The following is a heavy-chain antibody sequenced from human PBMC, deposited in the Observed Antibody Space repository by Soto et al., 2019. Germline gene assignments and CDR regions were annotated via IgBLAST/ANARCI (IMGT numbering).Heavy chain of an antibody. D-gene: IGHD3-10*01. CDR3: AKDTGRESYYYYGMDV. J-gene: IGHJ6*02. CDR2: ISYDGSNK. CDR1: GFTFSSYG. V-gene: IGHV3-30*18. Sequence: LRLSCAASGFTFSSYGMHWVRQAPGKGLEWVAVISYDGSNKYYADSVKGRFTISRDNSKNTLYLQMNSLRAEDAAVYYCAKDTGRESYYYYGMDVWGQGTTVTVSS.